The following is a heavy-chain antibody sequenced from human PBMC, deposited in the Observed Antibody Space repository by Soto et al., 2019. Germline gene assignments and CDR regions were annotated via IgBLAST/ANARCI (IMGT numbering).Heavy chain of an antibody. D-gene: IGHD2-15*01. Sequence: SQTLSLTCVISGDSVSSNSAAWNWIRQSPSRGLEWLGRTYYRSKWYNDYAVSVKSRITINPDTSKNQLSLQLNSVTPEDTAVYYCARDQCSGGSCYEATYYGMDVWGQGTTVTVSS. CDR3: ARDQCSGGSCYEATYYGMDV. J-gene: IGHJ6*02. CDR2: TYYRSKWYN. V-gene: IGHV6-1*01. CDR1: GDSVSSNSAA.